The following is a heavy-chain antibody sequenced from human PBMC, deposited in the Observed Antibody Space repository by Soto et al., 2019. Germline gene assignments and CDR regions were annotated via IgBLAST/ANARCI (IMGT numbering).Heavy chain of an antibody. CDR1: GFTFSSYA. D-gene: IGHD2-15*01. Sequence: EVQLLESGGGLVQPGGSLRLSCAASGFTFSSYAMSWVRQAPGKGLEWVSAISGSGGSTYYADSVKGRFTISRDNSKNTLYLQMNSPRAEDTAVYYCAKDKLGYCSGGSCYSVDYWGQGTLVTVSS. V-gene: IGHV3-23*01. CDR2: ISGSGGST. CDR3: AKDKLGYCSGGSCYSVDY. J-gene: IGHJ4*02.